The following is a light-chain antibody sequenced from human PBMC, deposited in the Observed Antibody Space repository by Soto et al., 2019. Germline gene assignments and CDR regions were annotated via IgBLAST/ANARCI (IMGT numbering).Light chain of an antibody. J-gene: IGKJ5*01. CDR3: QQAYSFPIT. CDR2: KAS. Sequence: DVQMTQSPSTLSASVGDRVTITCRASQSISSWLAWYQQKPGKAPKLLIYKASSLESGVPSRFSGSGSGTDFTLTINSLQPEDFATYYCQQAYSFPITFGQGTRLENK. CDR1: QSISSW. V-gene: IGKV1-5*03.